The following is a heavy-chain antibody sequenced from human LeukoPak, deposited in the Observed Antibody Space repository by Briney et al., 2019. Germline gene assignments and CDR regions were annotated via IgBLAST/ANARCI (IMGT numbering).Heavy chain of an antibody. CDR1: GGSFSGYY. Sequence: SETLSLTCAVYGGSFSGYYWSWIRQPPGKGLEWIGEINHSGSTNYNPSLKSRVTISVDTSKNQFSLKLSSVTAADTAVYYCARAIVAADPYNWFDPWGQGTLVTVSS. J-gene: IGHJ5*02. CDR3: ARAIVAADPYNWFDP. CDR2: INHSGST. D-gene: IGHD6-13*01. V-gene: IGHV4-34*01.